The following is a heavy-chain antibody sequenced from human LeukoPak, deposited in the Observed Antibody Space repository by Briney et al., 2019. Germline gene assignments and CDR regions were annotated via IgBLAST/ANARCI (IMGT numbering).Heavy chain of an antibody. D-gene: IGHD5-12*01. V-gene: IGHV3-30-3*01. J-gene: IGHJ4*02. CDR3: ARNSGYDYVGYFDY. CDR1: GFTFSSYA. Sequence: PGGSLRLSCAASGFTFSSYAMHWVRQAPGKGLEWVAVISYDGSNKYYADSVKGRFTISRDNSKNTLYLQMNSLRAEDTAVYYCARNSGYDYVGYFDYWGQGTLVTVSS. CDR2: ISYDGSNK.